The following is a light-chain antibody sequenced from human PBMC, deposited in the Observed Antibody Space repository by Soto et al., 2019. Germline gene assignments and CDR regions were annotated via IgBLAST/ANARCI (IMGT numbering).Light chain of an antibody. CDR3: SSYAGSNNRFV. CDR2: EVT. CDR1: NSDVGGYNF. Sequence: QSALTQPPSASGSPGQSVTISCTGTNSDVGGYNFVSWYQQHPGTAPKLIIYEVTKRPSGVPDRFSGSKSGSTASLTVSGLQAEDEADYYCSSYAGSNNRFVFGTGIKLTVL. V-gene: IGLV2-8*01. J-gene: IGLJ1*01.